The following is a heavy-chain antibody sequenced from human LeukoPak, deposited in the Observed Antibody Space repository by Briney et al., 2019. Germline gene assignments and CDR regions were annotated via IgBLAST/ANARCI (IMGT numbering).Heavy chain of an antibody. D-gene: IGHD6-13*01. CDR1: GYTFTSYA. CDR2: INAGNGNT. Sequence: ASVKVSCKASGYTFTSYAMHWVRQAPGQRLEWMGWINAGNGNTKYSQKFQGRVTITRDTSASTAYMELSSVRSEDTAVYYCARGEQLLLPYYSDYWGQGTLVTVSS. J-gene: IGHJ4*02. V-gene: IGHV1-3*01. CDR3: ARGEQLLLPYYSDY.